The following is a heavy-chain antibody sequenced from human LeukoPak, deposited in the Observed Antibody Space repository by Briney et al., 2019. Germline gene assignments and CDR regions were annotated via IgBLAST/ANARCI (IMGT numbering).Heavy chain of an antibody. Sequence: GRSLRLSCAASGFTFSSYGMHWVRQAPGKGLEWVAVISYDGSNKYYADSVKGRFTISRDNSKNTLYLQMNSLRAEDTAVYYCAKDSESGYYQLNTFDYWGQGTLVTVSS. V-gene: IGHV3-30*18. D-gene: IGHD3-22*01. CDR3: AKDSESGYYQLNTFDY. J-gene: IGHJ4*02. CDR2: ISYDGSNK. CDR1: GFTFSSYG.